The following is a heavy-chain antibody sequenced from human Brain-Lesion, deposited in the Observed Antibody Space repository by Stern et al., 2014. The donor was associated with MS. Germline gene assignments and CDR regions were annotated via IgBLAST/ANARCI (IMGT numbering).Heavy chain of an antibody. V-gene: IGHV1-2*04. CDR3: ARGGRYYADY. J-gene: IGHJ4*02. D-gene: IGHD2-2*01. CDR1: GNSFTHFY. Sequence: VHLVASGAEVKKPGASVRVSCEASGNSFTHFYIHWVRQAPGQGLEWMGWINPNRGGTKFAQKFQGWVTITRDTSMTTAYMEVTSLTSDDTAVYYCARGGRYYADYWGQGTLVTVSS. CDR2: INPNRGGT.